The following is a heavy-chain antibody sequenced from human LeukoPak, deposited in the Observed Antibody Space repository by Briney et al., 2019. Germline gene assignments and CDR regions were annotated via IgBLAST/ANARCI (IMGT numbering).Heavy chain of an antibody. J-gene: IGHJ4*02. V-gene: IGHV1-69*13. CDR1: GGTFSSYA. Sequence: SVKVSCKASGGTFSSYAISWVRQAPGQGLEWMGGIIPIFGTANYAQKFQGRVTITADESTSTAYMELSSLRSEDTAVYYCARELGFNYYDSSGYFDYWGQGTLVTVSS. D-gene: IGHD3-22*01. CDR2: IIPIFGTA. CDR3: ARELGFNYYDSSGYFDY.